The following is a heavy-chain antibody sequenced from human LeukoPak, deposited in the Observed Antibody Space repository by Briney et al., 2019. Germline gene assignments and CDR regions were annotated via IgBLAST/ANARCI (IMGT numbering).Heavy chain of an antibody. CDR1: GGSISSGGYS. V-gene: IGHV4-30-4*07. CDR2: IYYSGST. Sequence: NPSETLSPTCAVSGGSISSGGYSWSWIRQPPGKGLEWIGYIYYSGSTYYNPSLKSRVTISVDTSKNQFSLKLSSVTAADTAVYYCARTPFTYWFDPWGQGTLATVSS. CDR3: ARTPFTYWFDP. J-gene: IGHJ5*02. D-gene: IGHD3-16*01.